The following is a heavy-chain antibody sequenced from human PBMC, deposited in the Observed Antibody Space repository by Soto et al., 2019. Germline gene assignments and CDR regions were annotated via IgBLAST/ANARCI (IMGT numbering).Heavy chain of an antibody. CDR2: IIPIFGTA. CDR1: GGTFSSYA. Sequence: SVKVSCKASGGTFSSYAISWVRQAPGQGLEWMGGIIPIFGTANYAQKFQGRVTITADESTSTAYMELSSLRSEDTAVYYCAGGYYYDSSGYETGFDYWGQGTLVTVSS. D-gene: IGHD3-22*01. V-gene: IGHV1-69*13. J-gene: IGHJ4*02. CDR3: AGGYYYDSSGYETGFDY.